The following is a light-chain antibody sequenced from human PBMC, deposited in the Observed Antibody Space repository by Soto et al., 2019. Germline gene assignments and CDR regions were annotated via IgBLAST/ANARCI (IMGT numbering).Light chain of an antibody. CDR3: QQYGSSPIT. J-gene: IGKJ5*01. CDR2: GAS. Sequence: EIVLTQSPGTLSLSPGERATLSCRASQSVSSSNLVWYQQKPGQAPRLLIYGASSRATGIPARFSGSGSGTDFTLTISRLEPEDFAVYYCQQYGSSPITFGQGTRLEIK. CDR1: QSVSSSN. V-gene: IGKV3-20*01.